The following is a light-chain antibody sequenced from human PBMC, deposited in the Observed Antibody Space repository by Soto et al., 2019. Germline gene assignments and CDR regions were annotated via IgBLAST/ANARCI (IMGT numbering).Light chain of an antibody. J-gene: IGKJ5*01. V-gene: IGKV3-15*01. CDR2: AAS. CDR3: QQYNNWS. CDR1: QRVGSH. Sequence: EMVMTQAPHTLSVSSGERATLFCRARQRVGSHLAWYQQKPGQAPRLLIYAASTRATGIPARFSGSGSGTEFTLTISSLQSEDFAVYYCQQYNNWSFGQGTRLEI.